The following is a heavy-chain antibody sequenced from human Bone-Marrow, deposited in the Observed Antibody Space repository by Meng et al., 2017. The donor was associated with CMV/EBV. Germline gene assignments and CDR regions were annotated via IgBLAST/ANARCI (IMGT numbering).Heavy chain of an antibody. V-gene: IGHV1-2*02. D-gene: IGHD2-15*01. CDR1: EYTFSGYY. CDR3: ARDRGSSYYSVYGMDV. CDR2: INPNSGST. Sequence: ASVKVSCKAAEYTFSGYYMHWVRQAPGQGLEWMGWINPNSGSTNYAQKFQDRVTMTRDTSIGTAYIELNRLRSDDTAVYYCARDRGSSYYSVYGMDVWGQGTTVTVSS. J-gene: IGHJ6*02.